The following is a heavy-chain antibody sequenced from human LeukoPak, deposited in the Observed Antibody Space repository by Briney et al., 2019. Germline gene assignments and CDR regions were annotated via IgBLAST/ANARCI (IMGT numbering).Heavy chain of an antibody. CDR2: TYYRSKWYN. D-gene: IGHD1-7*01. CDR1: GDSVSSNSAA. V-gene: IGHV6-1*01. Sequence: SQTLSLTCAISGDSVSSNSAAWNWIRQSPSRGLEWLGRTYYRSKWYNDYVVSVKSRIIINPDTSKNQFSLQLNSVTPEDSSVYYCAKDSGNYSPYFDYWGQGILVTVSS. CDR3: AKDSGNYSPYFDY. J-gene: IGHJ4*02.